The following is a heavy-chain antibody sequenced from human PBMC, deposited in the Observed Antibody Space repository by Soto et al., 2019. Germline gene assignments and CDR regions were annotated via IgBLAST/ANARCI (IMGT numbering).Heavy chain of an antibody. CDR3: ARDLAYYDILTGYYTYYYYGMDV. J-gene: IGHJ6*02. V-gene: IGHV3-30*07. D-gene: IGHD3-9*01. Sequence: WVAAISYDGSHKYYAESVKGRFTISRDNSKNTLFLQMNSLRAEDTAVYYCARDLAYYDILTGYYTYYYYGMDVWGQGTTVTVSS. CDR2: ISYDGSHK.